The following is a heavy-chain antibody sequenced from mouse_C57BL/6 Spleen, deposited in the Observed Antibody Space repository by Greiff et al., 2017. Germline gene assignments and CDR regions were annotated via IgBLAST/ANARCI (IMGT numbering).Heavy chain of an antibody. CDR1: GFSLTSYA. J-gene: IGHJ1*03. V-gene: IGHV2-9-1*01. Sequence: VQLVESGPGLVAPSQSLSITCTVSGFSLTSYAISWVRQPPGKGLEWLGVIWTGGGTNYNSALKSRLSISKDNSKSQVFLKMNSLQTEDTARYYCARHITTVVGRYFDVWGTGTTVTVSS. D-gene: IGHD1-1*01. CDR2: IWTGGGT. CDR3: ARHITTVVGRYFDV.